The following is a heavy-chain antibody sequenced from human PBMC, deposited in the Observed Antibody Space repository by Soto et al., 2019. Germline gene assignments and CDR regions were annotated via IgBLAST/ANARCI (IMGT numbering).Heavy chain of an antibody. V-gene: IGHV1-69*02. Sequence: QVQLVQSGAEVKKPGSSVKVSCKASGGTFSSYTISWVRQAPGQGLEWMGRIIPILGIANYAQKFQGRVTITADKSTSTAYMELSSLRSEDTAVYYCAIAAPSTKIDYWGQGTLVTVSS. J-gene: IGHJ4*02. CDR2: IIPILGIA. D-gene: IGHD2-15*01. CDR3: AIAAPSTKIDY. CDR1: GGTFSSYT.